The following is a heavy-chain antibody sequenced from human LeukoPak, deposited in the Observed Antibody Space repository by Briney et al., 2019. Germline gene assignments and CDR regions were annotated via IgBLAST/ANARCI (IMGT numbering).Heavy chain of an antibody. CDR1: GFTFNDAW. Sequence: MSGGSLRLSCAASGFTFNDAWMNWVRQAPGRGLEWVARIKSKTDGETTDYAAPVKGRFTISRDDSKNTLYLQMNSLKTEDTAVYYCTTGDTAMVIEDYFDYWGQGTLVTVSS. CDR3: TTGDTAMVIEDYFDY. CDR2: IKSKTDGETT. V-gene: IGHV3-15*01. J-gene: IGHJ4*02. D-gene: IGHD5-18*01.